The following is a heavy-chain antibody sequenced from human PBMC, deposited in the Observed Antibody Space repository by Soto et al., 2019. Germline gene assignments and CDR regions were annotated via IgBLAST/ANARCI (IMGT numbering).Heavy chain of an antibody. CDR2: ISNRDVT. Sequence: EVQLLESGGGLVRPGGSLRLSCAASGFTFTDFAMSWVRQAPGKGLQWVSAISNRDVTYYTDSVKGRFSISRDDSKNTVFLQMNSLRVEDTAVYYCAKESPYCGGTNCRMYYFDYWGQGTLVTVSS. CDR1: GFTFTDFA. J-gene: IGHJ4*02. CDR3: AKESPYCGGTNCRMYYFDY. D-gene: IGHD2-21*01. V-gene: IGHV3-23*01.